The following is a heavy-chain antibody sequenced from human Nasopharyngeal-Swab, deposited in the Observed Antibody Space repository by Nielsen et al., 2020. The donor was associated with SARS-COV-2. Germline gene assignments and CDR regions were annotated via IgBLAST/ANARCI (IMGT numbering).Heavy chain of an antibody. J-gene: IGHJ4*02. CDR2: ISYDGSNK. V-gene: IGHV3-30*18. Sequence: VRQAPGKGVEGVAVISYDGSNKYYADSVNGRFTISRDNSKNTLYLQMISLRAEDTAVSYCAKDRGYSSSWYIFDYWGQGTLVTVSS. D-gene: IGHD6-13*01. CDR3: AKDRGYSSSWYIFDY.